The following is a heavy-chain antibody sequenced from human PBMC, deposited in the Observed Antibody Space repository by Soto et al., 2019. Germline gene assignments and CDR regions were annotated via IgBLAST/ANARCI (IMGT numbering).Heavy chain of an antibody. CDR1: GFTFSDYA. Sequence: QVQLVESGGGAVLAGMSLRLSCAGSGFTFSDYAMYWVRQAPGKGLEWVAGTSDDGSKRYCTESVKGRFTITRDNSKNALYLQMNSLRREDMAVYYCAKGSSDSSWLDWGQGTLVAVVS. CDR3: AKGSSDSSWLD. D-gene: IGHD6-13*01. CDR2: TSDDGSKR. J-gene: IGHJ4*02. V-gene: IGHV3-30*18.